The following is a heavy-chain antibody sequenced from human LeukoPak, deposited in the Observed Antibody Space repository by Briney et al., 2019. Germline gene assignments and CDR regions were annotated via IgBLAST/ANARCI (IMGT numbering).Heavy chain of an antibody. CDR2: IKQDGSEK. J-gene: IGHJ4*02. V-gene: IGHV3-7*01. CDR1: GFTFSSYW. CDR3: ARDASSIAVAGLDY. Sequence: GGSLRLSCAASGFTFSSYWMNWVRQTPGKGLEWVANIKQDGSEKYYVDSVKGRFTISRDNAKNSLYLQMNSLRAEDTAVYYCARDASSIAVAGLDYWGQGTLVTVSS. D-gene: IGHD6-19*01.